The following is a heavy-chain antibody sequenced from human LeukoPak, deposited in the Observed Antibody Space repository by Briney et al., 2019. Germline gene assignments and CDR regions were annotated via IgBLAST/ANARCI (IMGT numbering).Heavy chain of an antibody. CDR1: GVSISSYY. V-gene: IGHV4-4*07. CDR3: ARDLDYYDSSGYTYYFDH. D-gene: IGHD3-22*01. J-gene: IGHJ4*02. Sequence: SETLSLTCTVSGVSISSYYWSWIRQPAGKGLEWIGRIYTSGSTNYNPSLKSRVTMSVDTSKNQFSLKLSSVTAADTAVYYCARDLDYYDSSGYTYYFDHWGQGTLVSVSS. CDR2: IYTSGST.